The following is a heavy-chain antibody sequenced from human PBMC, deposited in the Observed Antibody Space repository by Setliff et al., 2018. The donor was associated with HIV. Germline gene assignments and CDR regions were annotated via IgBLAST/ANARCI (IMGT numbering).Heavy chain of an antibody. D-gene: IGHD3-10*01. J-gene: IGHJ4*02. CDR1: GGSFSDYY. CDR2: IYYSGDT. CDR3: ARVPFGSGSYYFDF. V-gene: IGHV4-30-4*01. Sequence: SETLSLTCAVYGGSFSDYYWSWIRQTPGKGLEWIGYIYYSGDTYYNATLQSRATILLDTSKNQFFLTLTSVTAADTAVYFCARVPFGSGSYYFDFWGQGTLVTSPQ.